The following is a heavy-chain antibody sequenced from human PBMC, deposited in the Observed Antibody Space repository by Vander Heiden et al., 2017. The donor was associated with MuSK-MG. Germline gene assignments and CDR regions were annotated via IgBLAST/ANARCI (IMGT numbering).Heavy chain of an antibody. V-gene: IGHV1-69*01. J-gene: IGHJ5*02. CDR3: ASSPAVEDNYNWFDP. D-gene: IGHD2-2*01. CDR1: AGTFTSFT. Sequence: HVQLVQSGAEVQKPRSSVKVSCQASAGTFTSFTISWVRQAPRQGLEWMGGIIPIFVTANYAQKFQGRVTITADESTSTAYMELSSLRSEDTAVYYCASSPAVEDNYNWFDPWGQGTLVTVSS. CDR2: IIPIFVTA.